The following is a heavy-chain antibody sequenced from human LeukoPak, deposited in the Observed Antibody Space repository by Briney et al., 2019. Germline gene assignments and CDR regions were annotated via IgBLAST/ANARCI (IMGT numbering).Heavy chain of an antibody. CDR1: GFTLSSYE. J-gene: IGHJ6*03. V-gene: IGHV3-23*01. CDR2: IDYSGGSS. CDR3: AKNGGKLHSYYMDV. Sequence: GGSLRLSCTVSGFTLSSYEMSWIRQAPGRGLEWVSSIDYSGGSSYYADSVKGRFSISRDNSKNTLYLEMNSLRAEDTAVYYCAKNGGKLHSYYMDVWGKGTTVTISS. D-gene: IGHD4-23*01.